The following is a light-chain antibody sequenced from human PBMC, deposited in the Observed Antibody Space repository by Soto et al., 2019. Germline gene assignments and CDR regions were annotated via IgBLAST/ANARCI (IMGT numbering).Light chain of an antibody. CDR1: SSDVGSYNL. V-gene: IGLV2-23*03. Sequence: QSVLTQPASVSGSPGQSITISCTGTSSDVGSYNLVSWYQQHPGKAPKLMIYAGSKRPSGVSNRFSGSKSGNTASLTISGLQAEDEADYYCCSYAGSSTFLFGGGTKLTV. CDR3: CSYAGSSTFL. CDR2: AGS. J-gene: IGLJ2*01.